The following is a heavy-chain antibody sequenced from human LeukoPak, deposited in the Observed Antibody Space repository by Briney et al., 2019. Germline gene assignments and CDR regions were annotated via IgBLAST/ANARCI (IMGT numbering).Heavy chain of an antibody. CDR3: ARGVHFYDSSGYYYFDY. CDR2: MNPNSGNT. V-gene: IGHV1-8*01. J-gene: IGHJ4*02. D-gene: IGHD3-22*01. Sequence: GASVKVSCRASGYTITSYDINWVRQATGQGLEWMGWMNPNSGNTGYAQKFQGRVTMTRNTSISTAYMELSSLRSEDTAVYYCARGVHFYDSSGYYYFDYWGQGTLVTVSS. CDR1: GYTITSYD.